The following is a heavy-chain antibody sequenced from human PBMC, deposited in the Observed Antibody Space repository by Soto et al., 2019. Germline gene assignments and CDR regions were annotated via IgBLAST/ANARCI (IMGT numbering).Heavy chain of an antibody. D-gene: IGHD6-19*01. CDR2: VFHTGRT. Sequence: QVQLQESGPGLVKPSETLSLTCTISNGSIGSYFWSWIRQPPGKGLEWIGFVFHTGRTSYVPSLESRVFMAMNTSKSQFTLRLKSVTTANTAVYFCAGCNSGWYDIGYWGRGALVTVSP. J-gene: IGHJ4*02. CDR1: NGSIGSYF. V-gene: IGHV4-59*01. CDR3: AGCNSGWYDIGY.